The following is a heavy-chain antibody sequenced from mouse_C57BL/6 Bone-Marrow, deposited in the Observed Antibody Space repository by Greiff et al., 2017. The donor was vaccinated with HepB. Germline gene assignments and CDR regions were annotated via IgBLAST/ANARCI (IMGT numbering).Heavy chain of an antibody. CDR3: ARGDYYGSRRTWFAY. CDR1: GYTFTSYW. V-gene: IGHV1-55*01. Sequence: QVQLQQPGAELVKPGASVKMSCKASGYTFTSYWITWVKQRPGQGLEWIGDIYPGSGSTNYNEKFKSKATLTVDTSSSTAYMQLSSLTSEDSAVYYCARGDYYGSRRTWFAYWGQGTLVTVSA. D-gene: IGHD1-1*01. CDR2: IYPGSGST. J-gene: IGHJ3*01.